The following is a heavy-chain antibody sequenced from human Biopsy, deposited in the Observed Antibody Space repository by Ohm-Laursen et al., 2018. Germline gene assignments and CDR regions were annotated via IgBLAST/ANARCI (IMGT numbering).Heavy chain of an antibody. V-gene: IGHV1-69*06. CDR2: SIPLFNTA. CDR3: ARFPLGAYDDSGSYRAVEHWYFDL. CDR1: GGTFTNHA. D-gene: IGHD3-22*01. J-gene: IGHJ2*01. Sequence: GASVKVSCKPSGGTFTNHAVGWVRQAPGQGLEWVGSSIPLFNTANYADKFQGRVTLTADKSTTTAYMELSSLRSEDTAIYYCARFPLGAYDDSGSYRAVEHWYFDLWGRGTLVTVSS.